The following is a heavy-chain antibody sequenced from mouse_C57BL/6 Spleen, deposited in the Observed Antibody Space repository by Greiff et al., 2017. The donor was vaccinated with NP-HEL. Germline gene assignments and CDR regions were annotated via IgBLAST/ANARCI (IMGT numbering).Heavy chain of an antibody. J-gene: IGHJ2*01. CDR2: IDPSDSAT. D-gene: IGHD2-4*01. CDR3: ARSYDYDLDY. V-gene: IGHV1-52*01. CDR1: GYTFTSYW. Sequence: QVQLQQPGAELVRPGSSVKLSCKASGYTFTSYWMHWVKQRPIQGLEWIGNIDPSDSATHYNQKFKDKATLTVDKSSSTAYMQLSSLTSEDSAVYYCARSYDYDLDYWGQGTTLTVSS.